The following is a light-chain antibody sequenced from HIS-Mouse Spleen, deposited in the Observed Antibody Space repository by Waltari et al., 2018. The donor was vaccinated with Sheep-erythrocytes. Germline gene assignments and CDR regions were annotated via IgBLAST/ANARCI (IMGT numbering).Light chain of an antibody. CDR1: QGISSY. Sequence: DIQLTQSPSFLSASVGARVTITCRASQGISSYLAWYQQKPGKAPKLLIYAASTLQSGVPSRFSGSGSGTEFTHTISSLQPEDFATYYCQQLNSYPHTFGQGTKLEIK. J-gene: IGKJ2*01. CDR3: QQLNSYPHT. CDR2: AAS. V-gene: IGKV1-9*01.